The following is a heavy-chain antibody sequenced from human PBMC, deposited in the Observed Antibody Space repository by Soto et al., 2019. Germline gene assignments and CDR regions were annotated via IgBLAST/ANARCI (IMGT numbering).Heavy chain of an antibody. CDR2: INHSGRT. V-gene: IGHV4-34*01. Sequence: QVQLQQWGAGLLKPSETLSLTCAVYGGSFSGYYWSWIRQPHGKGLEWIGEINHSGRTNYNPSLKSRVTVSVDTSKNQFSLKLSSVTAADTAVYYCARVHGSWSNKPFDPWGQGTLVTLSS. CDR3: ARVHGSWSNKPFDP. D-gene: IGHD3-10*01. J-gene: IGHJ5*02. CDR1: GGSFSGYY.